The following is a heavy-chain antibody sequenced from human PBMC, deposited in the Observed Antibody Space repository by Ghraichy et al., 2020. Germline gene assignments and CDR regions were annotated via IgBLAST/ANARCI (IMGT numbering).Heavy chain of an antibody. Sequence: ASVKVSCKASGYTFTSYGISWVRQAPGQGLEWMGWISAYNGNTNYAQKLQGRVTMTTDTSTSTAYMELRSLRSDDTAVYYCARDPPGTILRRNDYGDYPYFDYWGQGTLVTVSS. D-gene: IGHD4-17*01. CDR2: ISAYNGNT. CDR1: GYTFTSYG. J-gene: IGHJ4*02. V-gene: IGHV1-18*01. CDR3: ARDPPGTILRRNDYGDYPYFDY.